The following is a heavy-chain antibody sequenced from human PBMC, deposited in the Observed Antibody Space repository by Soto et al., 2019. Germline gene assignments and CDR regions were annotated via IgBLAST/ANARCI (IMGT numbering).Heavy chain of an antibody. CDR2: ISGYNGNT. D-gene: IGHD6-19*01. CDR1: GYTFSNYG. V-gene: IGHV1-18*01. J-gene: IGHJ5*02. Sequence: ASVKVSCKASGYTFSNYGLTWVRQAPGHGLEWMGWISGYNGNTNYAQNFQGRVTMTTDTSTSTAYMELRSLRPGDTAVYYCARGGVAGTFITFDPWGQGTLVTVSS. CDR3: ARGGVAGTFITFDP.